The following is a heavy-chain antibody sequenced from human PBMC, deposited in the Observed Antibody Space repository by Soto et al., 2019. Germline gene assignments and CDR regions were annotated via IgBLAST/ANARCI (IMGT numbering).Heavy chain of an antibody. V-gene: IGHV3-21*01. CDR3: ARDSSTYYYYYYGMDV. CDR2: ISSSSSYI. CDR1: GFTFSSYS. Sequence: EVQLVESGGGLVKPGGSLRLSCAASGFTFSSYSMNWVRQAPGKGLEWVSSISSSSSYIYYADSVKDRFTISRDNAKNSLYLQMNSLRAEDTAVYYCARDSSTYYYYYYGMDVWGQGTTVTVSS. J-gene: IGHJ6*02. D-gene: IGHD6-13*01.